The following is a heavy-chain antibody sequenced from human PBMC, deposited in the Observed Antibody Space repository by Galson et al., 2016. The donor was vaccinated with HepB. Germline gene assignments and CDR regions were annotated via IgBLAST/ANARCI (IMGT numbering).Heavy chain of an antibody. V-gene: IGHV5-51*01. CDR1: GYSFRRYW. J-gene: IGHJ6*03. D-gene: IGHD1-20*01. CDR3: ARHVRNNWSPHYYSYMDV. CDR2: VYPAGSDT. Sequence: QSGAEVKQPGGSLKISCTGSGYSFRRYWIGWVRQMPGKGLEWMGSVYPAGSDTTYRPSFEGQVTISADKSITTAYLQWSSLKASDTAMYYCARHVRNNWSPHYYSYMDVWGKGTTVTVSS.